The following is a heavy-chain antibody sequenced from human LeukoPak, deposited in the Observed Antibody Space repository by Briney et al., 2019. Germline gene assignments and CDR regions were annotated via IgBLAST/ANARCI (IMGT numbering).Heavy chain of an antibody. CDR2: ISYDGSNK. V-gene: IGHV3-30-3*01. CDR1: GFTFDDYA. CDR3: AGPPSSGWYPAIY. Sequence: GRSLRLSCVASGFTFDDYAMHWVRQAPGKGLEWVAVISYDGSNKYYADSVKGRFTISRDNSKNTLYLQMNSLRAEDTAVYYCAGPPSSGWYPAIYWGQGTLVTVSP. J-gene: IGHJ4*02. D-gene: IGHD6-19*01.